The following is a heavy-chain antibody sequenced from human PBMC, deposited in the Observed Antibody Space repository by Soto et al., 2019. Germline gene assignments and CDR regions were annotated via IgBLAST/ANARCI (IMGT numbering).Heavy chain of an antibody. Sequence: ASVKVSCKASGYTFTSYGISWVRQAPGQGLEWMGWISAYNGNTNYAQKLQGRVTMTTDTSTSTAYMELRSLRSDDTAVYYCARKCRTAIGTYYYYGMDVWGQGTTVTVSS. J-gene: IGHJ6*02. CDR2: ISAYNGNT. CDR1: GYTFTSYG. CDR3: ARKCRTAIGTYYYYGMDV. V-gene: IGHV1-18*01. D-gene: IGHD2-2*02.